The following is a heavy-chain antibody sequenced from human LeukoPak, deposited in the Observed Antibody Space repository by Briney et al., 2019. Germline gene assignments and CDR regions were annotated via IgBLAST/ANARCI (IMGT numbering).Heavy chain of an antibody. J-gene: IGHJ6*03. CDR2: IYYSGST. Sequence: SLTLSLTCSVSGGSISSGDYYWSWIRQPPGKGLEWIGYIYYSGSTYYNPSLKSRITISVDTSKNQFSLKLSSVTAADTAVYYCAREEVYYYMDVWGKGTTVTVSS. CDR3: AREEVYYYMDV. CDR1: GGSISSGDYY. V-gene: IGHV4-30-4*08.